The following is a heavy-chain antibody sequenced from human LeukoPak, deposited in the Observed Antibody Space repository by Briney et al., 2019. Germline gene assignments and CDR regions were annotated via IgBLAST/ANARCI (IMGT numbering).Heavy chain of an antibody. J-gene: IGHJ4*02. CDR2: ISGSGGST. V-gene: IGHV3-23*01. CDR3: ARLTRTYCGGDCSLDY. D-gene: IGHD2-21*01. Sequence: GGSLRLSCAASGFTFSSYAMSWVRQAPGKGLEWVSAISGSGGSTYYADSVKGRFTISRDNAKDSLYLQMNNLRVEDTAVYYCARLTRTYCGGDCSLDYWGRGTLVTVSS. CDR1: GFTFSSYA.